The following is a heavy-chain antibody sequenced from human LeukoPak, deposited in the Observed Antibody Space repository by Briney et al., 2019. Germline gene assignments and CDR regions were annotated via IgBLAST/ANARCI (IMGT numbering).Heavy chain of an antibody. CDR3: AKKAHYDAYAKYFDY. CDR1: GFSFSSNS. Sequence: GGSLRLSCAASGFSFSSNSMTWVRQAPGKGLEWVSILSDSGVYTYYADSVKGRFTISRDNSNNMLYLQMNSLRAEDTAVYYCAKKAHYDAYAKYFDYWGQGTLVTVSS. CDR2: LSDSGVYT. J-gene: IGHJ4*02. V-gene: IGHV3-23*01. D-gene: IGHD4-17*01.